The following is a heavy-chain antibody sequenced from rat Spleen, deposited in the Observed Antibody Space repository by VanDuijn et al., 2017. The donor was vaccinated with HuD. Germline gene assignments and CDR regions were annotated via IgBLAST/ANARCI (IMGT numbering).Heavy chain of an antibody. CDR2: ISYDGSST. V-gene: IGHV5-20*01. D-gene: IGHD1-2*01. CDR3: TTDGIAAISTGYYVMDA. CDR1: GFTFSNYD. Sequence: EVQLVESGGGLVQPGRSMKLSCAASGFTFSNYDMAWVRQAPTKGLEWVASISYDGSSTYYRDSVKGRFTISRDNAKSTLYLQMDSLRSEDTATYYCTTDGIAAISTGYYVMDAWGQGASVTVSS. J-gene: IGHJ4*01.